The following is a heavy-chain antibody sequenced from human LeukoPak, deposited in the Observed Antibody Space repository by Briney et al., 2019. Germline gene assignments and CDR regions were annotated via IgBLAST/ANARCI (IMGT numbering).Heavy chain of an antibody. D-gene: IGHD5-24*01. CDR2: IRYDGSNK. J-gene: IGHJ6*03. V-gene: IGHV3-30*02. CDR3: AKDPNGSNYYYYMDV. CDR1: GFTFSSYS. Sequence: PGGSLRLSCAASGFTFSSYSMHWVRQAPGKGLEWVAFIRYDGSNKYYADSVKGRFTISRDNSKNTLYLQMNSLRAEDTAVYYCAKDPNGSNYYYYMDVWGKGTTVTISS.